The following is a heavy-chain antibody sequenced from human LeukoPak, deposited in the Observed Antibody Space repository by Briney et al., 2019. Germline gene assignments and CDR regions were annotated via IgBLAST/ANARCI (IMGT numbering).Heavy chain of an antibody. D-gene: IGHD6-19*01. CDR1: GFTFDDYA. V-gene: IGHV3-9*01. CDR2: ISWNSGSI. Sequence: GGSLRLSCAASGFTFDDYAMHWVRQAPGKGLEWVSGISWNSGSIGYADPVKGRFTISRDNAKNSLYLQMNSLRAEDTAVYYCANSARGWLAYFDYWGQGTLVTVSS. CDR3: ANSARGWLAYFDY. J-gene: IGHJ4*02.